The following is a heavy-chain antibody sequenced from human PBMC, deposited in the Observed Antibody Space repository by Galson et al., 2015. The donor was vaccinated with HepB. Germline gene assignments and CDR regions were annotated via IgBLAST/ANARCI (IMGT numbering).Heavy chain of an antibody. CDR2: ISAYNGNT. V-gene: IGHV1-18*01. J-gene: IGHJ3*02. CDR3: ARDLDYYDSSGPGIDAFDI. D-gene: IGHD3-22*01. Sequence: QSGAEVKKPGASVKVSCNASGYTFTSYGISWVRQAPGQGLEWMGWISAYNGNTNYAQKLQGRVTMTTDTSTSTAYMELRSLRSDDTAVYYCARDLDYYDSSGPGIDAFDIWGQGTMVTVSS. CDR1: GYTFTSYG.